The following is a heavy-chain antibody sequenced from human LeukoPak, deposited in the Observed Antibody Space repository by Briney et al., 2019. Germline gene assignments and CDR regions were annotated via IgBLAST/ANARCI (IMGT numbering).Heavy chain of an antibody. J-gene: IGHJ4*02. Sequence: GGSLRLSCAASGFIFSSYAMSWIRQAPGKGLEWVSYISSSGRTIYYADSVKGRFTISRDNAKNSLYLQMNSLRAEDTAVYHCARVGGGSLYYFDYWGQGTLVTVSS. CDR1: GFIFSSYA. CDR3: ARVGGGSLYYFDY. D-gene: IGHD2-15*01. CDR2: ISSSGRTI. V-gene: IGHV3-11*01.